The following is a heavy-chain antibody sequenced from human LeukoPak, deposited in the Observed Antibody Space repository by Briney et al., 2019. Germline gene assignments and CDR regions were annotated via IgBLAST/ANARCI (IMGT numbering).Heavy chain of an antibody. CDR1: GFTFSSYG. D-gene: IGHD3-22*01. J-gene: IGHJ4*02. CDR3: ARAQYYYDSSGYYYYFDY. Sequence: GGSLRLSCAASGFTFSSYGMNWVRQAPGKGLEWVSSIKSNSGYIYYADSVKGRFTISRDNAKNSLYLQMNSLRAEDTAVYYCARAQYYYDSSGYYYYFDYWGQGTLVTVSS. CDR2: IKSNSGYI. V-gene: IGHV3-21*01.